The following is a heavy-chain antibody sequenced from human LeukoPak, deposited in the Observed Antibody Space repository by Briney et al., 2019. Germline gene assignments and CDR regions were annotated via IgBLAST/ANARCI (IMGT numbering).Heavy chain of an antibody. CDR1: GGSISSYY. J-gene: IGHJ4*02. CDR2: IYTSGST. D-gene: IGHD6-19*01. CDR3: ARDSIAVPGSFDY. V-gene: IGHV4-4*07. Sequence: SETLSLTCTVSGGSISSYYWSWIRQPAGKGLEWIGHIYTSGSTNYNPSLTSRVTILIDKSRNQFSLKLSSVTAADTAVYYCARDSIAVPGSFDYWGQGTRVTFSS.